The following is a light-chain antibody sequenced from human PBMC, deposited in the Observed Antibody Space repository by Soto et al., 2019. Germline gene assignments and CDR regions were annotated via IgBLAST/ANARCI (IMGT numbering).Light chain of an antibody. Sequence: EIVLTQSPGTLSLSPGERATLSCRASQSVSSSNLAWYQQKPGQAPRLLIYDASNRATGIPARFSGCGSGTDFTLTISSLEPEDFAVYYCQQRSNWPLTFGPGTKVDIK. CDR2: DAS. CDR1: QSVSSSN. CDR3: QQRSNWPLT. J-gene: IGKJ3*01. V-gene: IGKV3-11*01.